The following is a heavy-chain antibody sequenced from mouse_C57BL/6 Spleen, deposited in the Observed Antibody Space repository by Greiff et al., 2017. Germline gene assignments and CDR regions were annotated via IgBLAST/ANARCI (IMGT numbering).Heavy chain of an antibody. J-gene: IGHJ2*01. CDR3: AREGKTTVVFDY. V-gene: IGHV5-4*01. CDR1: GFTFSSYA. D-gene: IGHD1-1*01. CDR2: ISDGGSYT. Sequence: EVQRVESGGGLVKPGGSLKLSCAASGFTFSSYAMSWVRQTPETRLEWVATISDGGSYTYYPDNVKGRFTISRDNAKNNLYLQMSHLKSEDTAMYYCAREGKTTVVFDYWGQGTTLTVSS.